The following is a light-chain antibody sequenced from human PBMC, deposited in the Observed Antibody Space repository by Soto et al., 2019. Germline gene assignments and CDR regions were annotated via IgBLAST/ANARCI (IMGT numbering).Light chain of an antibody. CDR2: AVS. Sequence: DVQMTQSPSSLSTSIGDRVTITCRTSQSISKYLNWFQQKPGQAPKLLIYAVSNLQGGVPSRFSGSGSGTVFTLTISSLQPEDTATYYCQQSYSTPETFGQGTKVELK. V-gene: IGKV1-39*01. CDR3: QQSYSTPET. J-gene: IGKJ1*01. CDR1: QSISKY.